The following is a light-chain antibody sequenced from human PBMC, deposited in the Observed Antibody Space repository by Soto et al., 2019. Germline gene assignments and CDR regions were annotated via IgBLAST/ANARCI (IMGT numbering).Light chain of an antibody. V-gene: IGLV4-69*01. CDR1: SGHSSYA. CDR2: LSSDGSH. J-gene: IGLJ2*01. Sequence: QSVLTQSPSACASLEASVKLTCNLSSGHSSYAIAWHQQQPEKGPRYLMKLSSDGSHSKGDGIPDRFSGSSSGAERYLTISSLQSEDEADYYCQTWDTGARVVFGGGTKLTVL. CDR3: QTWDTGARVV.